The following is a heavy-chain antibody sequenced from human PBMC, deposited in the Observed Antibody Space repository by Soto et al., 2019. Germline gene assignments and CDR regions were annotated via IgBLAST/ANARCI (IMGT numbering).Heavy chain of an antibody. CDR2: IYYSGST. J-gene: IGHJ3*02. D-gene: IGHD5-12*01. CDR1: GGSISSYY. V-gene: IGHV4-59*08. Sequence: SETLSLTCTVSGGSISSYYWSWIRQPPGKGLEWIGYIYYSGSTNYNPSLKSRVTISVDTSKNQFSLKLSSVTAADTDVYYCARFGRRYDSDTAFDIWGQGTMVTVSS. CDR3: ARFGRRYDSDTAFDI.